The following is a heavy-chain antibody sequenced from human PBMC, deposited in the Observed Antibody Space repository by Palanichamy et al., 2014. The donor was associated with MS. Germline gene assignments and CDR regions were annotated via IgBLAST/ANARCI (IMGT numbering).Heavy chain of an antibody. CDR3: ARAGHCTKGVCDGVDY. J-gene: IGHJ4*02. Sequence: EYMGITYPGDSDTRYSPSFQGQVTISADKSISTAYLQWSSLKAPDTAMYYCARAGHCTKGVCDGVDYWGQGTLVTVSS. CDR2: TYPGDSDT. V-gene: IGHV5-51*01. D-gene: IGHD2-8*01.